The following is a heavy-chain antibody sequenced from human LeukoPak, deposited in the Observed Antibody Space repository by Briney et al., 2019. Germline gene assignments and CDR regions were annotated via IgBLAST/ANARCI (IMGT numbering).Heavy chain of an antibody. CDR1: GDSISSSTYY. CDR3: ARDRYYYGPGGDAFDI. D-gene: IGHD3-10*01. CDR2: IYYTGST. V-gene: IGHV4-39*07. J-gene: IGHJ3*02. Sequence: SETLSLTCTVSGDSISSSTYYWGWIRQPPGKGLEWIGNIYYTGSTLYNPSLKSRVTISVDTSKNKFSLKLSSVTAADTAMYYCARDRYYYGPGGDAFDIWGQGTMVTVSS.